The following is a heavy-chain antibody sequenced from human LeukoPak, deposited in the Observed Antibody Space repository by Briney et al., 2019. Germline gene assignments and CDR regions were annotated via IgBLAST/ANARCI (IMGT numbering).Heavy chain of an antibody. Sequence: GRSLRLSCAASGFTFSSYAMHWVRQAPGRGLEWIAFISWDGAVIYYADSVKGRFTISRDTSKRTVSLQVDSLRAEDTAVYYCAKDLETKYCIDYWGQGALVTVSS. J-gene: IGHJ4*02. CDR2: ISWDGAVI. D-gene: IGHD2-8*02. CDR3: AKDLETKYCIDY. CDR1: GFTFSSYA. V-gene: IGHV3-30*18.